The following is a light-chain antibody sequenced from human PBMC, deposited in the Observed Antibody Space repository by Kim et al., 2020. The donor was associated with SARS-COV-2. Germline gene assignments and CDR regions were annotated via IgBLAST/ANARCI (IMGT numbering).Light chain of an antibody. CDR3: QHYGPTYH. J-gene: IGKJ5*01. CDR2: AAA. CDR1: QTVISSF. Sequence: EVVLTQSPGTLSLSPGERATLSCRASQTVISSFLAWHQHRPGQAPRLLIYAAATRATGIPDRFTGNGSGTDFTLSISRLEPEDSAVYYCQHYGPTYHFGQGTRLEIK. V-gene: IGKV3-20*01.